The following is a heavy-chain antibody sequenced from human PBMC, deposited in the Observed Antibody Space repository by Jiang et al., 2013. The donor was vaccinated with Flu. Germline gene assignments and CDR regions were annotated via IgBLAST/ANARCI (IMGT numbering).Heavy chain of an antibody. D-gene: IGHD3-3*01. J-gene: IGHJ4*02. CDR2: IYHSGST. V-gene: IGHV4-4*02. Sequence: SGSGLVKPSGTLSLTCAVSGGSISSSNWWSWVRQPPGKGLEWIGEIYHSGSTNYNPSLKSRVTISVDKSKNQFSLKLSSVTAADTAVYYCARAYYDFWSGYSPFDYWGQGTLVTVSS. CDR1: GGSISSSNW. CDR3: ARAYYDFWSGYSPFDY.